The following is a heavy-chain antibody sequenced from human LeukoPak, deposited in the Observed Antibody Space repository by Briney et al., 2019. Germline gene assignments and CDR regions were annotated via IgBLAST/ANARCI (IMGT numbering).Heavy chain of an antibody. CDR3: VAVVAAALYYFDY. Sequence: SETLSLTCAVSGYSISSGYYWGWIRQPPGKGLEWIGSIYHSGSTYYDPSLKSRVTISVDTSKNQFSLKLSPVTAADTAVYYCVAVVAAALYYFDYWGQGTLVTVSS. CDR1: GYSISSGYY. CDR2: IYHSGST. J-gene: IGHJ4*02. D-gene: IGHD2-15*01. V-gene: IGHV4-38-2*01.